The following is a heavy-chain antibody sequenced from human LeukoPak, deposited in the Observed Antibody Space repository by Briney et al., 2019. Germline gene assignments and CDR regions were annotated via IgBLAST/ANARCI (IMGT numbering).Heavy chain of an antibody. CDR2: INPNSGGT. J-gene: IGHJ5*02. V-gene: IGHV1-2*02. CDR3: ARCMAYDSSGYYFGNWFDP. CDR1: GYTFTGYY. D-gene: IGHD3-22*01. Sequence: ASVKVSCKASGYTFTGYYMHWVRQAPGQGLEWMGWINPNSGGTNYAQKLQGRVTMTTDTSTSTAYMELRSLRSDDTAVYYCARCMAYDSSGYYFGNWFDPWGQGTLVTVSS.